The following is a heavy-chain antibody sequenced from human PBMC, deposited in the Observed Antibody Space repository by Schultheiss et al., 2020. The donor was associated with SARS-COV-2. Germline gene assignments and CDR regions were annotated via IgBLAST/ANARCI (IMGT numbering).Heavy chain of an antibody. J-gene: IGHJ6*02. D-gene: IGHD3-10*01. CDR1: GFTFSSYG. CDR2: ISYDGSNK. V-gene: IGHV3-30*18. CDR3: AKDLGRSGSYPYYYYGMDV. Sequence: GGSLRLSCAASGFTFSSYGMHWVRQAPGKGLEWVAVISYDGSNKYYADSVKGRFTISRDNSKNTLYLQMNSLRAEDTAVYYCAKDLGRSGSYPYYYYGMDVWGQGTTVTVSS.